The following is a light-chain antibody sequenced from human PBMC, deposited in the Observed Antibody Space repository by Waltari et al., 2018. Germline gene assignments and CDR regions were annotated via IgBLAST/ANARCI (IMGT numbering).Light chain of an antibody. CDR3: QAWDGSSSTVV. CDR2: EDD. V-gene: IGLV3-1*01. CDR1: KLSAHS. J-gene: IGLJ2*01. Sequence: SYEVTQPPSVSVSPGQTASITCSGDKLSAHSVSWYQQKPGQSPVVVIYEDDDRPSGIPERFSGSNFGNTATLTISGTQAMDEADYYCQAWDGSSSTVVFGGGTKVIVL.